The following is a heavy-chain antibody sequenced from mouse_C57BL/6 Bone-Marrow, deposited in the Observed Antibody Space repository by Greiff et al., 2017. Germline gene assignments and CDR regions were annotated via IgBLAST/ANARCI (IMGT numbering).Heavy chain of an antibody. Sequence: QVQLQQPGTELVKPGASVKLSCKASGYTFTSYWMHWVKQRPGQGLAWIGNINPSNGGTNYNEKFKSKATLTVDKASSTAYMQLSSLKSEDSAVYYCARYYYGSSYFAMDYWGQGTSVTVSS. D-gene: IGHD1-1*01. CDR1: GYTFTSYW. V-gene: IGHV1-53*01. J-gene: IGHJ4*01. CDR3: ARYYYGSSYFAMDY. CDR2: INPSNGGT.